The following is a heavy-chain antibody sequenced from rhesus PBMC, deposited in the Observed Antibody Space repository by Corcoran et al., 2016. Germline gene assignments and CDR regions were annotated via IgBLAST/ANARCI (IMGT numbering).Heavy chain of an antibody. CDR2: IYGSGSRT. V-gene: IGHV4-169*02. J-gene: IGHJ4*01. CDR1: GGSISSSY. Sequence: QLQLQESGPGLVKPSETLSVTCAVSGGSISSSYWSWIRQAPGKGLEWIGYIYGSGSRTNYNPSLKIRVTLSVDTSKNQLSLKLSSVTTADTAVYYCARDRFYGSSYVAYFDYWGQGVLVTVSS. CDR3: ARDRFYGSSYVAYFDY. D-gene: IGHD4-29*01.